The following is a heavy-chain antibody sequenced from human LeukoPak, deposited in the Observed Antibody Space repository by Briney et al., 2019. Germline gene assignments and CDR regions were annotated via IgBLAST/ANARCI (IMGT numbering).Heavy chain of an antibody. CDR3: ARDRLHCSGGSCYSALDY. V-gene: IGHV3-33*01. Sequence: GGSLRLSCAASGFTFSSYGMHWVRQAPGKGLEWVAVIWYDGSNKYYADSVKGRFTISRDNSKNTLYLQMNSLRAEDTAVYYCARDRLHCSGGSCYSALDYWGQGTLVTVSS. CDR2: IWYDGSNK. D-gene: IGHD2-15*01. J-gene: IGHJ4*02. CDR1: GFTFSSYG.